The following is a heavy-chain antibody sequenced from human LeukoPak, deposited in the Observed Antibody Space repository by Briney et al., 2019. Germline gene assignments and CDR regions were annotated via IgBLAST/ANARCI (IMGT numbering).Heavy chain of an antibody. J-gene: IGHJ4*02. Sequence: SETLSLTCTVSGGSISSGGYYWSWIRQHPGKGLEWIGYIYYSGSIYYNPSLKSRVTISVDTSKNQFPLKLSSVTAADTAVYYCARDNYYDSSGYYYFDYWGQGTLVTVSS. D-gene: IGHD3-22*01. CDR3: ARDNYYDSSGYYYFDY. CDR2: IYYSGSI. CDR1: GGSISSGGYY. V-gene: IGHV4-31*03.